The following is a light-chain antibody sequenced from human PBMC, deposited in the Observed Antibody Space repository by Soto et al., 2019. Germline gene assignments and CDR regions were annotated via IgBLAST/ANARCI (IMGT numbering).Light chain of an antibody. CDR2: QAS. CDR3: QQYNRYWT. V-gene: IGKV1-5*03. J-gene: IGKJ1*01. Sequence: DIQMTQSPSTLSASVGDRVTITCRATQSISTSLAWYQHKPGKAPKLLIYQASSLESGVRSRFSGSGSGTEFTLTITNLQPDDFATYYSQQYNRYWTFGQGTKVEIK. CDR1: QSISTS.